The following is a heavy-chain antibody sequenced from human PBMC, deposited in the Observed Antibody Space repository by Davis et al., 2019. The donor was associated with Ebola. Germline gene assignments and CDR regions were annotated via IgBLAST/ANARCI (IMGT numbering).Heavy chain of an antibody. V-gene: IGHV4-59*01. CDR3: ARDRYSTVTTFYGMDV. CDR2: IYYSGST. J-gene: IGHJ6*02. CDR1: SDSISTYY. D-gene: IGHD4-17*01. Sequence: SETLSLTCTVSSDSISTYYWSWIRQPPGKGLEWIGYIYYSGSTNYNPSLKSRVTISVDTSKNQFSLKLSSVTAADTAVYYCARDRYSTVTTFYGMDVWGQGTMVTVSS.